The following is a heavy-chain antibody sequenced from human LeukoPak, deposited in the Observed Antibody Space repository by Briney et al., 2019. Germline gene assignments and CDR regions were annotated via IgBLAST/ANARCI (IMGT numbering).Heavy chain of an antibody. V-gene: IGHV3-23*01. D-gene: IGHD6-19*01. CDR2: ISGGGGNT. CDR3: AEDFAVAGTPYYFDY. Sequence: PGGSLRLSCAASGFTFSSYAMNWVRQAPGQGLEWVSVISGGGGNTYYADSVKGRFTISRDNSKNTLYLQMNSLRAEDTAVYYCAEDFAVAGTPYYFDYWGQGTLVTVSS. J-gene: IGHJ4*02. CDR1: GFTFSSYA.